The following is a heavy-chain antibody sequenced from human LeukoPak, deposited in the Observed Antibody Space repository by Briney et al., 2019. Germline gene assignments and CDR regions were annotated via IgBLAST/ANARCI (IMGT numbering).Heavy chain of an antibody. CDR1: GFTFRNYY. CDR3: ARDQSNGESMED. V-gene: IGHV3-33*05. Sequence: PGGSLRLSCAASGFTFRNYYMHWVRQAPGKGLEWVAVVSYDGSDKYYADSVKGRFTISRDNSNNTLYLQMNSLRAEDTAIYYCARDQSNGESMEDLGQGTLVTVSS. J-gene: IGHJ4*02. CDR2: VSYDGSDK. D-gene: IGHD3-10*01.